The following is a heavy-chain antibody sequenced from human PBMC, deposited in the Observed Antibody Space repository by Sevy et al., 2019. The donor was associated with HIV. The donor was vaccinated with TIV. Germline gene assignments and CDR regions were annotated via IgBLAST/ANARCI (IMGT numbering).Heavy chain of an antibody. J-gene: IGHJ3*02. CDR2: ISAYNGNT. V-gene: IGHV1-18*01. CDR1: GYTFTSYG. CDR3: ARGGVTMVRGVIIGDAFDI. Sequence: ASVKVSCKASGYTFTSYGISWVRQAPGQGLEWMGWISAYNGNTNYAQKHQGRVTMTTDTSTSTAYMELRSLRSDDTAVYYCARGGVTMVRGVIIGDAFDIWGQGTMVTVSS. D-gene: IGHD3-10*01.